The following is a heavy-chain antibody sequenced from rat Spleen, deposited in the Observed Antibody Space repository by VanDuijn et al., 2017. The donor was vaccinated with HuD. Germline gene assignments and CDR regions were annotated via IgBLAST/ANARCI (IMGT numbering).Heavy chain of an antibody. CDR1: GFTFSNYY. Sequence: EVQLVESGGGLVQPGRSLKLSCVASGFTFSNYYMAWVRQAPGKGLEWIASITNTGGATYYLDSVKGRFTVSRDNAKSTLYLQMDSLRSEDTASYYCARHVSYCPDAWGQGVMVTVSS. D-gene: IGHD1-4*01. V-gene: IGHV5-25*01. CDR3: ARHVSYCPDA. CDR2: ITNTGGAT. J-gene: IGHJ2*01.